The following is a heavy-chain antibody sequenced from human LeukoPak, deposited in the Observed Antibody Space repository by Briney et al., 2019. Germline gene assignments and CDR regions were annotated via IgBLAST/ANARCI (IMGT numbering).Heavy chain of an antibody. V-gene: IGHV4-59*01. CDR2: IYYSGST. CDR3: ARAAESGYYNWFDP. J-gene: IGHJ5*02. D-gene: IGHD3-3*01. Sequence: SETLSLICTVSGASISSYYWSWIRQPPGKGLEWIGDIYYSGSTNCNPSLKSRVTISVDTSKNQFSLKLSSVTAADTAVYYCARAAESGYYNWFDPWGQGTLVTVSS. CDR1: GASISSYY.